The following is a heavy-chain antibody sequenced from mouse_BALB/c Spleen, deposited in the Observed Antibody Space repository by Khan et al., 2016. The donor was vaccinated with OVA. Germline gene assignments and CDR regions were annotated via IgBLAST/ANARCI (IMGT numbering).Heavy chain of an antibody. J-gene: IGHJ1*01. CDR2: INTYTGEP. V-gene: IGHV9-3-1*01. CDR1: GYTFTNYG. Sequence: QIQLVQSGPELKKPGETVKISCKASGYTFTNYGMNWVKQAPGKGLKWMGWINTYTGEPTSADAFKGRFAFSLETSANTASLQINNLKNEDTATYFCARSASYWCFDVWGAGTTVTVSS. D-gene: IGHD6-1*01. CDR3: ARSASYWCFDV.